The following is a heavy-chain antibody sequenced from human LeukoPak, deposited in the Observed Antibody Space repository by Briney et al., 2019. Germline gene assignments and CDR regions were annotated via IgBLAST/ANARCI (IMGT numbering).Heavy chain of an antibody. CDR3: ARGSPIAASGTSGFDI. CDR1: GYTFTDYY. J-gene: IGHJ3*02. CDR2: INPNSGGT. Sequence: GASVKVSCKASGYTFTDYYIHWVRQAPGQGLQWMAWINPNSGGTKYAQQFQGRFTLTRDTSISTAYMELSSLRSDHTAIYYCARGSPIAASGTSGFDIWGQGTMVTVSS. D-gene: IGHD6-13*01. V-gene: IGHV1-2*02.